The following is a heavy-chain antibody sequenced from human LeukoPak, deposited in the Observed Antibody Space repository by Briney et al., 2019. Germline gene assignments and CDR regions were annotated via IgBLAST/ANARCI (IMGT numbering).Heavy chain of an antibody. V-gene: IGHV4-4*07. CDR2: IYTSGST. Sequence: SETLSLTCAVDGGSFSGYDWSWIRQPAGKGLEWIGRIYTSGSTNYNPSLKSRVTMSVDTSKNQFSLKLSSVTAADTAVYYCARDLVDTPMVTDWGQGTLVTVSS. CDR3: ARDLVDTPMVTD. D-gene: IGHD5-18*01. CDR1: GGSFSGYD. J-gene: IGHJ4*02.